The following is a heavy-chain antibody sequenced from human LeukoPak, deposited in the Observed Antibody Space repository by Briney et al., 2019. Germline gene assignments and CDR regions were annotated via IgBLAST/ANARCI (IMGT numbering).Heavy chain of an antibody. D-gene: IGHD6-6*01. CDR2: IRYDGSNK. Sequence: AGGSLRLSCAASGFTFSSDGMHWVRQAPGKGLERVAFIRYDGSNKYYADSVKGRFTISRDNSKNTLYLQMNRLRAEDTAVYYCAKDLFRGSSDPAYWGQGTLVTVSS. CDR1: GFTFSSDG. CDR3: AKDLFRGSSDPAY. V-gene: IGHV3-30*02. J-gene: IGHJ4*02.